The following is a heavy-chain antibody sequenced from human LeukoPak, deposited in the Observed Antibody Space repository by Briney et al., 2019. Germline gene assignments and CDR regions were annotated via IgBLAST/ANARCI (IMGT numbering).Heavy chain of an antibody. CDR1: GFTFSSYA. CDR2: ISGSGGST. V-gene: IGHV3-23*01. Sequence: GGSLRLSCADSGFTFSSYAMSWVRQAPGKGLEWVSAISGSGGSTYYADSVKGRFTISRDNSKNTLYLQMNSLRAEDTAVYYCARSGYSSGWFDYWGQGTLVTVSS. CDR3: ARSGYSSGWFDY. D-gene: IGHD6-19*01. J-gene: IGHJ4*02.